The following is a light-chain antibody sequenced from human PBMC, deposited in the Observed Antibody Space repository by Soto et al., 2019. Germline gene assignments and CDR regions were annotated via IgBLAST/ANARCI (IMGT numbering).Light chain of an antibody. CDR1: QAIYKD. J-gene: IGKJ2*01. CDR3: QQYDATAYA. Sequence: DIQMTQSPSSLSAAVGDRGTFTCQASQAIYKDLKWYQQKPGKAPKLLIYYASNLERWVPSRFSGNGSGTAFILTVDSLQPEDAATYYCQQYDATAYAVGEGPKLDIK. V-gene: IGKV1-33*01. CDR2: YAS.